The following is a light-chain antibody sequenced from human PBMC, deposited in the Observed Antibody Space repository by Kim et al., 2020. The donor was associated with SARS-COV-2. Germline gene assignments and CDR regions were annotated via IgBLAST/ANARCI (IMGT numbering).Light chain of an antibody. CDR2: YDS. V-gene: IGLV3-21*04. CDR1: NIGSKS. Sequence: APGKTARITCGGNNIGSKSVHWYQQKPGQAPVLVIYYDSDRPSGIPERFSGSNSGNTATLTISRDEAGDEADYYCQVWDSSSDHVVFGGGTQLTVL. CDR3: QVWDSSSDHVV. J-gene: IGLJ2*01.